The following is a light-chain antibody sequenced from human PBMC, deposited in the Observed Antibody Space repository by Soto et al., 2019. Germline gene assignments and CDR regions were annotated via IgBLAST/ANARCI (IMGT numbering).Light chain of an antibody. Sequence: DIQMTQSPSSLSASVGDRVTITCRASQSISSYLNWYQQKPWKAPKLLIYAASSLQSGVPSRFSGSGSGTDFSLTISSLQPEDFATYYCQQSYSTPPYTFGQGTKLAIK. J-gene: IGKJ2*01. CDR2: AAS. CDR3: QQSYSTPPYT. CDR1: QSISSY. V-gene: IGKV1-39*01.